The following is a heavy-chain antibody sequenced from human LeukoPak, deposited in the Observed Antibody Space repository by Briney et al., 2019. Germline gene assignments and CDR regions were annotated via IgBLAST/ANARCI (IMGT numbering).Heavy chain of an antibody. Sequence: PSETLSLTXAVYGGSFGGYYWSWIRQTPGKGLEWIGEINHSGSTNYNPSLKSRVTISVDTSKNQFSLKLSSVTAADTAVYYCARLKRDAFDIWGQGTMVTVSS. V-gene: IGHV4-34*01. CDR1: GGSFGGYY. CDR3: ARLKRDAFDI. J-gene: IGHJ3*02. CDR2: INHSGST.